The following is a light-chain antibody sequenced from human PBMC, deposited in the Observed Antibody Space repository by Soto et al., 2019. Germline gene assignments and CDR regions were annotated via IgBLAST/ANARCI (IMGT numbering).Light chain of an antibody. Sequence: QSALTQPPSASGSPGLSVTISCTGTSSDVGGYNYVSWYQQHPGKAPKLMIYEVSKRPSGVPDRFSGSKSGNTASLTVSGLQAEDEADYYCSSYAGSNKVFGTGTKVTVL. CDR3: SSYAGSNKV. CDR1: SSDVGGYNY. CDR2: EVS. J-gene: IGLJ1*01. V-gene: IGLV2-8*01.